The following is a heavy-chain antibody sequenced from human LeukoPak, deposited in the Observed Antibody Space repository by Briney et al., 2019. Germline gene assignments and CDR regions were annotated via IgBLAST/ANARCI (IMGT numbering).Heavy chain of an antibody. CDR2: ISGSGGST. Sequence: GGSLRLSCAASGFTFSNYDMSWVRQAPGKGLEWVSAISGSGGSTYYADSVKGRFTNSRDNSKNTLYLQMNSLRAEDTAVYYCAKDRNSGTYYDHWGQGTLVTVSS. V-gene: IGHV3-23*01. J-gene: IGHJ4*02. CDR3: AKDRNSGTYYDH. CDR1: GFTFSNYD. D-gene: IGHD1-26*01.